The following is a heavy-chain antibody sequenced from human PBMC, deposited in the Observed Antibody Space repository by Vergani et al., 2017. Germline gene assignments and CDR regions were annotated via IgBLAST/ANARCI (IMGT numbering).Heavy chain of an antibody. Sequence: VQLVQSGAEVKKPGATLKISCKVSGYTFTDHYMHWVKPAPGKGLEWMGLVDPEDGETIYAEKFKGRVTIAADTSTDTAPVELSSLRSEDPAVYYGATSQTGTTGGMEGWGQGTKISV. CDR2: VDPEDGET. D-gene: IGHD4-17*01. J-gene: IGHJ6*02. CDR3: ATSQTGTTGGMEG. V-gene: IGHV1-69-2*01. CDR1: GYTFTDHY.